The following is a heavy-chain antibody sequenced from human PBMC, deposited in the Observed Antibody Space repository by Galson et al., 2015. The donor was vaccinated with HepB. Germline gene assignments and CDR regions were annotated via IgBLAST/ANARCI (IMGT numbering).Heavy chain of an antibody. CDR2: ISSSSNKI. J-gene: IGHJ4*02. V-gene: IGHV3-21*06. CDR1: GFTFSTYS. Sequence: SLRLSCAASGFTFSTYSVTWVRQAPGKGLECVSSISSSSNKIYYADSVKGRFTISRDNARNSLYLQMNSLRAEDTAVYYCARGGVRYSSGWYAIDYWGQGTLVTVSS. D-gene: IGHD6-19*01. CDR3: ARGGVRYSSGWYAIDY.